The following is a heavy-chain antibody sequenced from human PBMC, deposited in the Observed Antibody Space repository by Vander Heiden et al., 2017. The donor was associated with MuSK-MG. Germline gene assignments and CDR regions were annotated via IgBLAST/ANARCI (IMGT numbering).Heavy chain of an antibody. CDR2: IYYSGST. V-gene: IGHV4-39*01. Sequence: QLQLQESGPGLVKPSETLSLTCTVSGGSISSSSYYWGWIRQPPGKGLEWIGSIYYSGSTYYKPSIKRRVTRAVDTSKNQFSLKRSSVTAAETAVYYCARHISSADDDDSSTNDTFDYWGQGTMVTVSS. CDR3: ARHISSADDDDSSTNDTFDY. J-gene: IGHJ4*02. CDR1: GGSISSSSYY. D-gene: IGHD3-22*01.